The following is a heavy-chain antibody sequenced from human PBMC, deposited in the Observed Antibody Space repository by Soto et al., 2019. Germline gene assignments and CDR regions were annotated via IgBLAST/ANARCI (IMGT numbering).Heavy chain of an antibody. CDR2: INAGNGNT. CDR3: AGADSSGPPTFDY. J-gene: IGHJ4*02. V-gene: IGHV1-3*01. D-gene: IGHD6-19*01. CDR1: GYTFTSYA. Sequence: ASVKVSCKASGYTFTSYAMHWVRQAPGQRLEWMGWINAGNGNTKYSQKFQGRVTITRDTSASTAYMELSSLRSEDTAVYYCAGADSSGPPTFDYGGQGTLVTVSS.